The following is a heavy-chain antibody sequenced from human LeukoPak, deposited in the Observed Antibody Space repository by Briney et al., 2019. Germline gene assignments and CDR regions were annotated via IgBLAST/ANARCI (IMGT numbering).Heavy chain of an antibody. J-gene: IGHJ6*03. V-gene: IGHV4-34*01. CDR3: ARGRLAARGYYYYYIDV. CDR1: GGFFSGYY. Sequence: PSDTLSLTCAVYGGFFSGYYWSWIRQPPGKGLEWIGEINHSGSTNYNPSLKSRVTISVDTSKNQFSLKLSSVTAADTAVYYCARGRLAARGYYYYYIDVWGKGTTVTVSS. D-gene: IGHD6-6*01. CDR2: INHSGST.